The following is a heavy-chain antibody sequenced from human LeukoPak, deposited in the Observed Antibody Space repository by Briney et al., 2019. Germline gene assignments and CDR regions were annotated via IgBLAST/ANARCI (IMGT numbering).Heavy chain of an antibody. Sequence: GGSLRLSCAAPGFSFSSYSMNWVRQAPGKGLEWVASISSSSSYIYYADSVKGRFTISRDNAKNSLYLQMNSLRAEDTAVYYCARSIPDIVVLPAAIDYWGQGTLVTVSS. V-gene: IGHV3-21*01. J-gene: IGHJ4*02. CDR3: ARSIPDIVVLPAAIDY. D-gene: IGHD2-2*01. CDR1: GFSFSSYS. CDR2: ISSSSSYI.